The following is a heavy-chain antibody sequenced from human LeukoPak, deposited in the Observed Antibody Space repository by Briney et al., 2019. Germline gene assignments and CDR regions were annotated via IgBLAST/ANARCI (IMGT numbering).Heavy chain of an antibody. V-gene: IGHV3-21*01. Sequence: GGSLRLSCAASGFTFSSYSMNWVRQAPGKGLEWVSSISSSSSYIYYADSVKGRFTISRDNAKNSLYLQMNSLGAEDTAVYYCARVSTTYYYDSSGLLDDYWGQGTLVTVSS. CDR3: ARVSTTYYYDSSGLLDDY. CDR2: ISSSSSYI. CDR1: GFTFSSYS. J-gene: IGHJ4*02. D-gene: IGHD3-22*01.